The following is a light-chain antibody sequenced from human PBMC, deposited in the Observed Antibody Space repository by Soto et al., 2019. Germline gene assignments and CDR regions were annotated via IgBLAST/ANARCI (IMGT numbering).Light chain of an antibody. V-gene: IGKV3-20*01. CDR1: QRLSSNY. J-gene: IGKJ3*01. Sequence: EIVLTQSPGTLSLSPGERATLSCRASQRLSSNYLAWYQQKPGQAPRLLIYGASSRASDIPDRFSGSGSGTDFTLTISRREPEDFAVYYCQHYGRSAIFTLGPGTTGDIK. CDR2: GAS. CDR3: QHYGRSAIFT.